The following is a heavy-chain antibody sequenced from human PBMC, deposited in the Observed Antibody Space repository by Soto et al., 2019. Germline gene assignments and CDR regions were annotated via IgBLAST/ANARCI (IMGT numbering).Heavy chain of an antibody. CDR1: APASRLYY. D-gene: IGHD2-8*02. CDR3: ARDKITGLFDY. V-gene: IGHV4-34*01. CDR2: INHSGST. J-gene: IGHJ4*02. Sequence: PLEPLSLASCAYAPASRLYYWTWIRQPPGTGLEWIGEINHSGSTNYNPSLKSRVTISVDTSKNQFSLKLTSVTAADTAVYYCARDKITGLFDYWGQG.